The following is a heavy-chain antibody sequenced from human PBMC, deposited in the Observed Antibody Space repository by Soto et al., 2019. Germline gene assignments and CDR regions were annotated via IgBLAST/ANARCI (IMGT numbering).Heavy chain of an antibody. J-gene: IGHJ6*02. CDR1: GFTFSSYA. D-gene: IGHD3-16*02. CDR2: MSYDGSNK. CDR3: ARAGELSFYAYYYYGMDV. Sequence: QVQLVESGGGVVQPGRSLRLSCAASGFTFSSYAMHWVRQAPGEGLEWVAVMSYDGSNKYYADSVKGRFTISRDNSKNTLYLQMNSLRAEDTAVYYCARAGELSFYAYYYYGMDVWGQGTTVTVSS. V-gene: IGHV3-30-3*01.